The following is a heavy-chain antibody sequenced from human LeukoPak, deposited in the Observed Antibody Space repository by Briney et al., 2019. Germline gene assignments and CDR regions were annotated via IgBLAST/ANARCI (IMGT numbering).Heavy chain of an antibody. CDR2: IRYDGSNK. Sequence: KPGGSLRLSCAASGFTFSNYGMHWVRQAPGKGLEWVAFIRYDGSNKYYADSVKGRFTISRDNSKNTLYLQMNSLRAEDTAVYYCANLDPGAFDIWGQGTMVTVSS. J-gene: IGHJ3*02. CDR1: GFTFSNYG. V-gene: IGHV3-30*02. CDR3: ANLDPGAFDI. D-gene: IGHD3-9*01.